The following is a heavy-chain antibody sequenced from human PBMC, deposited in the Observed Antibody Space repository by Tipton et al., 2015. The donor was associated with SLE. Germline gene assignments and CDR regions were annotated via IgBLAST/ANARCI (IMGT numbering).Heavy chain of an antibody. Sequence: TLSLTCTVSGGSISTYYWSWIRQPPKQGLEWIGSISYRGGTSYNPSLNSRVTISVDTSKNQVSLRLTSVIAADTAVYYCARDPGTGGNFDYWGQGVLITVSS. D-gene: IGHD1-14*01. CDR2: ISYRGGT. J-gene: IGHJ4*02. CDR1: GGSISTYY. CDR3: ARDPGTGGNFDY. V-gene: IGHV4-59*12.